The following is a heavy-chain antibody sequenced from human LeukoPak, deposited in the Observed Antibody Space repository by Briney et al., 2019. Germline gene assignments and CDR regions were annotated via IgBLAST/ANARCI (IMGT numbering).Heavy chain of an antibody. J-gene: IGHJ6*03. CDR1: GYTFTGYY. D-gene: IGHD6-13*01. CDR2: INPHSGGT. Sequence: ASVKVSCKASGYTFTGYYIHWVRQAPGQGLEWMGWINPHSGGTNYAQKFQGGVTMTRDTSITTAYMELSSLRSDDTAVYYCASSPAAGYYYYYMDVWGKGTTVTISS. V-gene: IGHV1-2*02. CDR3: ASSPAAGYYYYYMDV.